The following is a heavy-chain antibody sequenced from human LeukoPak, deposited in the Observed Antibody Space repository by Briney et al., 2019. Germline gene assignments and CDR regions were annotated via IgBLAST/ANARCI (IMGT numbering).Heavy chain of an antibody. CDR1: GGTFSSYA. CDR2: IIPILGIA. CDR3: ARVMGTASFTSYYYYGMDV. J-gene: IGHJ6*02. V-gene: IGHV1-69*04. Sequence: ASVKVSCKASGGTFSSYAIRCVRQAPGQGFEWRGRIIPILGIANYAQKFQGRVTITADKSTSTAYMELSGLRSEDTAVYYCARVMGTASFTSYYYYGMDVWGQGTTVTVSS. D-gene: IGHD1/OR15-1a*01.